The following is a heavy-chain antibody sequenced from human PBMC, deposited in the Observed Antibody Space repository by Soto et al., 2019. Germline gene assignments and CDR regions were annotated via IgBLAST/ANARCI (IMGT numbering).Heavy chain of an antibody. D-gene: IGHD2-15*01. V-gene: IGHV3-30-3*01. CDR1: GFTFSSYA. Sequence: ESGGGVVQPGRSLRLSCAASGFTFSSYAMHWVRQAPGKGLEWVAVISYDGSNKYYADSVKGRFTISRDNSKNTLYLQMNSLRAEDTAVYYCARSSWAIVVVVAGAPDYWGQGTLVTVSS. CDR3: ARSSWAIVVVVAGAPDY. CDR2: ISYDGSNK. J-gene: IGHJ4*02.